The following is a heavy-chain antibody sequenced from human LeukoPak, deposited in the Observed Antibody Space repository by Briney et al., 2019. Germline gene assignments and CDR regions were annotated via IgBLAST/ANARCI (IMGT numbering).Heavy chain of an antibody. CDR2: VSNSGDYI. CDR1: GFIFSSYR. Sequence: GSLXLSCAASGFIFSSYRMNWVRQAPGKGLEWVSSVSNSGDYIHYADSVKGRFTISRDNSKNSLYMQMNSLRAEDTDLYYCAXVVLGHYYDSSGYTRPIDYWGQGTLVTVSS. V-gene: IGHV3-21*04. D-gene: IGHD3-22*01. J-gene: IGHJ4*02. CDR3: AXVVLGHYYDSSGYTRPIDY.